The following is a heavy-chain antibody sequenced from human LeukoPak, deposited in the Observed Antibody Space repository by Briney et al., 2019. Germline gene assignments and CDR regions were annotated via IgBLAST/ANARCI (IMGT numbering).Heavy chain of an antibody. J-gene: IGHJ4*02. CDR1: GFPFSSYW. CDR2: IKQDGSKK. V-gene: IGHV3-7*01. Sequence: GGSLRLACVASGFPFSSYWMTWVRQAPGKGREWVANIKQDGSKKSYVDSVKGRFTISRDNAKNSLYLQMNGLRAEDTAIYYCAKLGGTYYRLYSFDFRGQGTLVTVSS. CDR3: AKLGGTYYRLYSFDF. D-gene: IGHD1-26*01.